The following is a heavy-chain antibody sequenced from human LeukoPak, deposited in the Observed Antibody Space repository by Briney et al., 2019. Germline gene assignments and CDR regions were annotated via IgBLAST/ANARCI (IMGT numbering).Heavy chain of an antibody. J-gene: IGHJ3*02. CDR3: ARWDSGEWFYYAFYI. D-gene: IGHD3-3*01. Sequence: PSETLSLTCGVSGYSISSGYYWGWIRPPPGKGLEWIGSNSHSRSSYYDSSLKRRVTITVDSTKNQFSLKLRSVTAADTALYYCARWDSGEWFYYAFYIWVQGKRVTVS. V-gene: IGHV4-38-2*01. CDR1: GYSISSGYY. CDR2: NSHSRSS.